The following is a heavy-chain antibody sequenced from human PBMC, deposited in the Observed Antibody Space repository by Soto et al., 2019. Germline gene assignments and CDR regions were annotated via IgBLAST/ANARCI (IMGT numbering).Heavy chain of an antibody. J-gene: IGHJ5*02. CDR2: IGSGSRGT. D-gene: IGHD6-13*01. CDR3: AAPRAAVPHTRYFDP. CDR1: GFAFSNFA. V-gene: IGHV3-23*01. Sequence: EAQLLESGGGLVQPGGSLRLSCAASGFAFSNFAMSWVRQAPGKGLEWVSAIGSGSRGTHYAESVEDRFTISRDDPKNTLYLQLNSLPAADTAVYYCAAPRAAVPHTRYFDPWGQGTPVTVSP.